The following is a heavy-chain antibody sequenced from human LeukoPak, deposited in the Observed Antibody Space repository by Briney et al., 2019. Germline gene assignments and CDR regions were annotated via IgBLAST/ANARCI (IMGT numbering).Heavy chain of an antibody. CDR3: ARPSRRVGATLELNAFDI. V-gene: IGHV4-39*01. CDR1: GGSISSSSYY. Sequence: SETLSLTCTVSGGSISSSSYYWGWIRQPPGKGLEWIGSIYYSGSTYYNPSLKSRVTISVDTSKNQFSLKLSSVTAADTAVYYCARPSRRVGATLELNAFDIWGQGTMVTVSS. J-gene: IGHJ3*02. CDR2: IYYSGST. D-gene: IGHD1-26*01.